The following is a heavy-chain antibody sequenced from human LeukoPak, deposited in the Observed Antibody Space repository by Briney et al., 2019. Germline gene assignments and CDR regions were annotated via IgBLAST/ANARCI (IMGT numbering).Heavy chain of an antibody. CDR1: GFTFSNAW. J-gene: IGHJ4*02. CDR3: TTELSVTTNLQDY. CDR2: IKSKTDGGTT. D-gene: IGHD4-17*01. Sequence: GGSLRLSCAASGFTFSNAWMSWVRQAPGKGLEWVGRIKSKTDGGTTDYAAPVKGRFTISRDDSKNTLYLQMNSLKAEDTAVYYCTTELSVTTNLQDYWGQGTLVTVSS. V-gene: IGHV3-15*01.